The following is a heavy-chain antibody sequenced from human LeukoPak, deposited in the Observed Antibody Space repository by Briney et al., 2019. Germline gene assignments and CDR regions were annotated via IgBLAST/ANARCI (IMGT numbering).Heavy chain of an antibody. CDR1: GGSAISGSYY. V-gene: IGHV4-61*01. CDR2: IYYSGST. D-gene: IGHD3-3*01. CDR3: ASWYYDFWSGYKNFDY. J-gene: IGHJ4*02. Sequence: SETLSLTCTVSGGSAISGSYYWSWIRQPPGKGLEGIGYIYYSGSTNYNPSLKSRVTISVDTSKNQFSLKLSSVTAADTAVYYCASWYYDFWSGYKNFDYWGQGTLVTVSS.